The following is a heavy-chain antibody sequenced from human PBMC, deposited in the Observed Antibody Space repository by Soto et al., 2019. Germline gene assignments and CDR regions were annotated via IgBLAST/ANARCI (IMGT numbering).Heavy chain of an antibody. CDR2: IIPILVIV. Sequence: QVQLVQSGAEVKKPGSSVKVSCKASGGTFSSYTISWVRQAPGQGLEWMGRIIPILVIVNYAEKFQGRVTITADKSTSTACMELSSLRSEDTAVYYCARVRGGSWYFDYWGQGTLVTVSS. V-gene: IGHV1-69*02. CDR1: GGTFSSYT. J-gene: IGHJ4*02. D-gene: IGHD2-15*01. CDR3: ARVRGGSWYFDY.